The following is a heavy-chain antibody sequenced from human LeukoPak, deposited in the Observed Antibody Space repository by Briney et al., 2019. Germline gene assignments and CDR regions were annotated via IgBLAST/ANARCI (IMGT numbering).Heavy chain of an antibody. J-gene: IGHJ4*02. CDR1: GLMFNNYW. CDR3: AKEGRSLQTY. Sequence: PGGSLRLSCAVSGLMFNNYWMSWVRQAPGKGLEWVANIKQHGGEKYYVDAVKGRFTISRDNAKNSLYLQMNSLRVEDTAVYYCAKEGRSLQTYWGQGTLVTVSS. V-gene: IGHV3-7*03. D-gene: IGHD5-24*01. CDR2: IKQHGGEK.